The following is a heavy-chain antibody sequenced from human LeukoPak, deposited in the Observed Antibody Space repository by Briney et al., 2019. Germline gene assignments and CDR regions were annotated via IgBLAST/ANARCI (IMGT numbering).Heavy chain of an antibody. CDR2: IWYDGSNK. D-gene: IGHD3-16*01. CDR1: GFTFSSYG. Sequence: GRSLRLSCAASGFTFSSYGMHWVRQAPGKGLEWVAVIWYDGSNKYYADSVKGRFTISRDNSKNTLSLQMNSLRAEDTAVYYCARDSLGVPAFAVSVSICLDVWGQGTTVTVSS. CDR3: ARDSLGVPAFAVSVSICLDV. J-gene: IGHJ6*02. V-gene: IGHV3-33*01.